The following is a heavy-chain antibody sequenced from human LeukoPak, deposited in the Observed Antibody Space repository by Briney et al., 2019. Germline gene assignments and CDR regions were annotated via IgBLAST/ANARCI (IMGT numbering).Heavy chain of an antibody. V-gene: IGHV4-34*01. Sequence: SETLSLTCAVYGGSFSGYYWSWIRRPPGKGLEWIGEINHSGSTNYNPSLKSRVTISVDTSKNQFSLKLSSVTAADTAVYYCARVRSGYLDYWGQGTLVTVSS. CDR1: GGSFSGYY. CDR2: INHSGST. CDR3: ARVRSGYLDY. D-gene: IGHD2-15*01. J-gene: IGHJ4*02.